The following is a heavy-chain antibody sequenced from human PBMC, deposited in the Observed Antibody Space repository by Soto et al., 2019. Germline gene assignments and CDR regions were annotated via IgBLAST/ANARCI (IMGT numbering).Heavy chain of an antibody. CDR1: GFTFSSYS. CDR2: ISSSSSYI. V-gene: IGHV3-21*01. J-gene: IGHJ6*03. D-gene: IGHD3-10*01. Sequence: GGSVRLSCAASGFTFSSYSMNWVRQAPGKGLEWVSSISSSSSYIYHADSVKGRFAISRDNAKNSLYLQMNSLRAEDTAVYYCARDNELSMVRGVIRYYYMDVWGKGITVTV. CDR3: ARDNELSMVRGVIRYYYMDV.